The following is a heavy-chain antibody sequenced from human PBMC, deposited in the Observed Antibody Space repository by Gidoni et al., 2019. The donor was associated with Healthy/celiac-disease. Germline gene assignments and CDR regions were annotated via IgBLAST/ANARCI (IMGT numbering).Heavy chain of an antibody. CDR2: ISSSSSTI. V-gene: IGHV3-48*01. Sequence: EVQLVESGGGLVQPGGSLRLSCAASGFTLSSYSMNWVRQAPGKGLEWFSYISSSSSTIYYADSVKGRFTISRDNAKNSLYLQMNSLSAEDTAVYYCARARGQKIRCPDYWSQGTLVTVSS. D-gene: IGHD4-17*01. CDR3: ARARGQKIRCPDY. CDR1: GFTLSSYS. J-gene: IGHJ4*02.